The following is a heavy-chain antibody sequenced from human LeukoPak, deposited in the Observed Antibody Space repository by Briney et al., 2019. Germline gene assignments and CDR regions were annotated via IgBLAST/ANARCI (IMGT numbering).Heavy chain of an antibody. D-gene: IGHD3-10*01. J-gene: IGHJ4*02. CDR2: ISYDGSNK. CDR3: AKEYYYGSGSTSFDY. V-gene: IGHV3-30*18. CDR1: GFTFSSYG. Sequence: PGGSLRLSCAASGFTFSSYGMHWVRQAPGKGLEWVAVISYDGSNKYYADSVKGRFTISRDNSKNTLYLQMNSLRAEDTAVYYCAKEYYYGSGSTSFDYWGQGTLVTVSS.